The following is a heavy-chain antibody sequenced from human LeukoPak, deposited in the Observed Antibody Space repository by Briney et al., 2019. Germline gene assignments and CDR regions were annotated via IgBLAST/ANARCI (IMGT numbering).Heavy chain of an antibody. D-gene: IGHD3-9*01. CDR3: ARDGVFVTGYYCDY. Sequence: GGSLRLSCAASGFTFSSYWMLWVRQAPGKGLVWVSRINSDGSSTSYADSVKGRFTTSRDNAKNTLYLQMNSLRAEDTAVYYCARDGVFVTGYYCDYWGQGTLVTVSS. V-gene: IGHV3-74*01. CDR2: INSDGSST. CDR1: GFTFSSYW. J-gene: IGHJ4*02.